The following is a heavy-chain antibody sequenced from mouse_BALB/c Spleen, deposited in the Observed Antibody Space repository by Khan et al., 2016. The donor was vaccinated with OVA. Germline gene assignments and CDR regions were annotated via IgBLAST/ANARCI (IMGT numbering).Heavy chain of an antibody. CDR1: GYIFTDYY. CDR2: ISPGSGDT. CDR3: ARRNYFGYTFAY. D-gene: IGHD1-2*01. V-gene: IGHV1-77*01. Sequence: VQLQQSGAELARPGASVKLSCKASGYIFTDYYINWVKQRTGQGLEWIGEISPGSGDTYYNEKFKGKATLPADKSSSTAYMQLNSLTSEASAVDFCARRNYFGYTFAYWGQGTLVTVSA. J-gene: IGHJ3*01.